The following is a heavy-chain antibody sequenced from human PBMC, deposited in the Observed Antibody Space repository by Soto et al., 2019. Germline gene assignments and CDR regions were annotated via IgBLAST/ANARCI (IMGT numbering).Heavy chain of an antibody. J-gene: IGHJ4*02. D-gene: IGHD3-9*01. Sequence: GASVKVSCKASGYSLTSYYMHWVRQAPGQGLAWMGIINPSGGSTSYAQNYQDRITMNRDTSTTTVYMELSSLRSEDTAVYFCARGDYDVLTGHYPLDYWGQGTLVTVSS. V-gene: IGHV1-46*01. CDR2: INPSGGST. CDR3: ARGDYDVLTGHYPLDY. CDR1: GYSLTSYY.